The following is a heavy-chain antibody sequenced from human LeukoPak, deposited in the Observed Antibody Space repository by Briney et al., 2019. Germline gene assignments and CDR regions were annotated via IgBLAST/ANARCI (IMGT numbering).Heavy chain of an antibody. CDR3: ARDFLDYGDYDGVDY. CDR1: GGTFSIYA. J-gene: IGHJ4*02. V-gene: IGHV1-69*13. Sequence: ASVTVSCKASGGTFSIYAISWVRQAPGQGLEWMGGIIPIFGTANYAQKFQGRVTITADESTSTAYMELSSLRSEDTAVYYCARDFLDYGDYDGVDYWGQGTLVTVSS. CDR2: IIPIFGTA. D-gene: IGHD4-17*01.